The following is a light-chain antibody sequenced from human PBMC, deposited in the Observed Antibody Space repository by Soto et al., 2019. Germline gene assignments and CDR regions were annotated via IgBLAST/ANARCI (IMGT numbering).Light chain of an antibody. J-gene: IGKJ2*01. CDR3: QQSYSTPRT. Sequence: DIQMTQSPSSLSASIGDRVTITCRAGQSISNYLNWYQQKPGKAPKLLIYAASSLQSGVPSRFSGNGSGTDFTLTISSLQPEDFATYYCQQSYSTPRTFGQGTKLEIK. V-gene: IGKV1-39*01. CDR1: QSISNY. CDR2: AAS.